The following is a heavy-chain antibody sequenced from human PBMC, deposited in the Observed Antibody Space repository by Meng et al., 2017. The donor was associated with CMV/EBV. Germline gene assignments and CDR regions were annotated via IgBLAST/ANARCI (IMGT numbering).Heavy chain of an antibody. CDR2: IKQDGSEK. Sequence: GESLKIPCAASGFTFSSYWMSWVRQAPGKGLEWVANIKQDGSEKYYVDSVKGRFTISRDNAKNSLYLQMNSLRAEDTAVYYCARDWSSSADWYFDLWGRGTLVTVSS. J-gene: IGHJ2*01. D-gene: IGHD6-6*01. CDR1: GFTFSSYW. CDR3: ARDWSSSADWYFDL. V-gene: IGHV3-7*01.